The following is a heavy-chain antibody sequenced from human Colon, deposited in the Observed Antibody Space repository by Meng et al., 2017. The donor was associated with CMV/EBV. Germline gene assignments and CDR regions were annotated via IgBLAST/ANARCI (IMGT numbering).Heavy chain of an antibody. CDR2: ITWTSGST. J-gene: IGHJ5*02. Sequence: SLKISCVASGFAFSESGMHWIRQSPGKGLEWVAGITWTSGSTGYADSVRGRFTISRHNAKNSLYLQMNSLRLEDTALYYCAKDLSKYASLPMDLWGQGTPVTVSS. CDR3: AKDLSKYASLPMDL. V-gene: IGHV3-9*01. CDR1: GFAFSESG. D-gene: IGHD2-2*01.